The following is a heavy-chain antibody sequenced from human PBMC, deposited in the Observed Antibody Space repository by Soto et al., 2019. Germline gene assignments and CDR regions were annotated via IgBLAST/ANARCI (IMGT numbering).Heavy chain of an antibody. D-gene: IGHD4-17*01. J-gene: IGHJ3*02. CDR3: ARDEGLRAHGAFDI. V-gene: IGHV3-48*02. CDR1: GFTFSSYS. CDR2: ISSSSSTI. Sequence: GGSLRLSCAASGFTFSSYSMNWVRQAPGKGLEWVSYISSSSSTIYYAGSVKGRFTISRDNAKNSLYLQMNSLRDEDTAVYYCARDEGLRAHGAFDIWGQGAMVTVSS.